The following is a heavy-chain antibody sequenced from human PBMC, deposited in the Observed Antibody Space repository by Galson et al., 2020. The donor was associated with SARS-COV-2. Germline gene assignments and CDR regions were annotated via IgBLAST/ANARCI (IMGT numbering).Heavy chain of an antibody. CDR2: IYSGGST. J-gene: IGHJ4*02. V-gene: IGHV3-23*03. CDR3: AKRDCSSTSCLFFPFDY. Sequence: GGSLRLSCAASGFTFSSYAMSWVRQAPGKGLEWVSVIYSGGSTYYADSVKGRFTISRDNSKNTLYLQMNSLRAEDTAVYYCAKRDCSSTSCLFFPFDYWGQGTLVTVSS. CDR1: GFTFSSYA. D-gene: IGHD2-2*01.